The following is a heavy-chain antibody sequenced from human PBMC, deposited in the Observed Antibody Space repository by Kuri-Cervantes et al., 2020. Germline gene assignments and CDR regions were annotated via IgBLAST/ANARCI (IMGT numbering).Heavy chain of an antibody. D-gene: IGHD3-16*01. CDR2: MNPNSGNT. CDR1: GYTFTSYD. CDR3: ANRRMGGTLDY. Sequence: ASVKVSCKASGYTFTSYDINWVRQATGQGLEWMGWMNPNSGNTGYAQKFQGRVTITADKSTSTAYMELSSLRSEDTAVYYCANRRMGGTLDYWGQGTLVTVSS. V-gene: IGHV1-8*01. J-gene: IGHJ4*02.